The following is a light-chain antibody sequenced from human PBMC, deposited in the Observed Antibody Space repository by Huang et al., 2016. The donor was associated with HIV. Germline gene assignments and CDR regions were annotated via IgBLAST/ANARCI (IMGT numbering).Light chain of an antibody. J-gene: IGKJ4*01. Sequence: EIVLTQSPATLSLSPGERATLSCSASHSVSTYIAWFQQKPGQAPRLLIYGASNRATGIPAKFSGSGSETDFTLTISSLEPEDFAVYYCQQRSNWPLTFGGGTKVEIK. CDR3: QQRSNWPLT. CDR2: GAS. V-gene: IGKV3-11*01. CDR1: HSVSTY.